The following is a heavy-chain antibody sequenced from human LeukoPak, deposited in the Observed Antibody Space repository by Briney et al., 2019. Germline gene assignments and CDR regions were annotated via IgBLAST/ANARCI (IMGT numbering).Heavy chain of an antibody. CDR1: GGSISSGSYY. J-gene: IGHJ4*02. CDR3: ASTLSPHYYDSSGSNPHFDY. CDR2: IYTSGST. D-gene: IGHD3-22*01. Sequence: SETLSLTCTVSGGSISSGSYYWSWIRQPAGNGLDWIGRIYTSGSTNYNPSLKSRVTISVETSKNQFSLKLSSVTAADTAVYYCASTLSPHYYDSSGSNPHFDYWGQGTLVTVSS. V-gene: IGHV4-61*02.